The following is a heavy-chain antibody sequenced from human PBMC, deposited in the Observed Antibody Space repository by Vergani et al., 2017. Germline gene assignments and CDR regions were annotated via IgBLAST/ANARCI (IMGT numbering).Heavy chain of an antibody. D-gene: IGHD3-22*01. CDR3: ARAYDSSGYYDFDY. Sequence: QVQLVQSGAEVKKPGASVKVSCKASGYTFTGYYMHWVRQAPGQGLEWMGWINPIFGTANYAQKFQGRVTITADESTSTAYMELSSLRSEDTAVYYCARAYDSSGYYDFDYWGQGTLVTVSS. J-gene: IGHJ4*02. CDR2: INPIFGTA. V-gene: IGHV1-69*01. CDR1: GYTFTGYY.